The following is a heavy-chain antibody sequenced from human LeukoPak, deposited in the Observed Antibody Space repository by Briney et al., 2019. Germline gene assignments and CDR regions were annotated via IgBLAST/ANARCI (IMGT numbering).Heavy chain of an antibody. Sequence: ASVKVSCKASGYTFSTYGMHWLRQAPGQGLEWMGWINTNTGNPTYAQGFTGRFVFSLDTSVSTSYLQISSLKAEDTAVYYCARVGSGNYQGVDFWGQGTLVTVSS. J-gene: IGHJ4*02. D-gene: IGHD3-10*01. CDR1: GYTFSTYG. CDR3: ARVGSGNYQGVDF. CDR2: INTNTGNP. V-gene: IGHV7-4-1*02.